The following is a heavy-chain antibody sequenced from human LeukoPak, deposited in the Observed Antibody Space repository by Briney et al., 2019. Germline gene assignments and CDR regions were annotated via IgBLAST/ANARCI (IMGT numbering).Heavy chain of an antibody. CDR1: GFTFSSYA. V-gene: IGHV3-23*01. Sequence: AGGSLRLSCAASGFTFSSYAMSWVRQAPGKGLEWVSAISGSGGSTYYADSVKGRFTISRDNSKNTLYLQMNSLRAEDTAVYYCAKGHGKQLWYDYWGQGTLVTVSS. J-gene: IGHJ4*02. D-gene: IGHD5-18*01. CDR2: ISGSGGST. CDR3: AKGHGKQLWYDY.